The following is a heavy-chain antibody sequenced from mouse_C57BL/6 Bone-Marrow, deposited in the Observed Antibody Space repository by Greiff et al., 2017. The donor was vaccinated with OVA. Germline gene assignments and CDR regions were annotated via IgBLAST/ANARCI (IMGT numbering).Heavy chain of an antibody. D-gene: IGHD2-1*01. V-gene: IGHV1-81*01. CDR1: GYTFTSYG. J-gene: IGHJ4*01. CDR3: ARSDGNYRDYYAMDY. Sequence: VKLMESGAELARPGASVKLSCKASGYTFTSYGISWVKQRTGQGLEWIGEIYPRSGNTYYNEKFKGKATLTADKSSSTAYMELRSLTAEDAAVYCGARSDGNYRDYYAMDYWGQGTSVTVSS. CDR2: IYPRSGNT.